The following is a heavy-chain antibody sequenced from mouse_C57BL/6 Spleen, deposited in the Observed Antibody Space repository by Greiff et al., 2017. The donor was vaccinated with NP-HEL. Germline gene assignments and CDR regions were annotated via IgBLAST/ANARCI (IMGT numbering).Heavy chain of an antibody. J-gene: IGHJ2*01. CDR2: IYPRSGNT. D-gene: IGHD2-3*01. CDR1: GYTFTSYG. CDR3: ARLHDGYPYYFDY. Sequence: QVQLKQSGAELARPGASVKLSCKASGYTFTSYGISWVKQRTGQGLEWIGEIYPRSGNTYYNEKFKGKATLTADKSSSTAYMELRSLTSEDSAVYFCARLHDGYPYYFDYWGQGTTLTVSS. V-gene: IGHV1-81*01.